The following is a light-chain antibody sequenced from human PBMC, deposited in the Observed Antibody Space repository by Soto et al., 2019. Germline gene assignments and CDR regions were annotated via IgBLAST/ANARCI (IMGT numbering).Light chain of an antibody. CDR2: GAS. J-gene: IGKJ4*01. CDR3: QQFSSYPLT. Sequence: EIVLTQSPGTLSLSPGERATLSCRASQSVSNNYLAWYQQKPGQAPRLLIYGASNMATGIPDRFSGGGSGTDFTLTISRLEPEDFAVYYCQQFSSYPLTFGGGTKVDIK. CDR1: QSVSNNY. V-gene: IGKV3-20*01.